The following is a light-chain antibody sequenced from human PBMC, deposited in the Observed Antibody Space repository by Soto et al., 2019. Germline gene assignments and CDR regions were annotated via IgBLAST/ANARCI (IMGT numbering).Light chain of an antibody. CDR1: SSNIGAGYD. J-gene: IGLJ1*01. Sequence: QSVLTQPPSVSGAPGQRVTISCTGSSSNIGAGYDVHWYQQLPGTAPKLLIYGNSNRPSGVPDRFSGSKSGTSASLAITGLQAEDESDYYCQSYYSSLSGSVFGTGTKRTVL. CDR3: QSYYSSLSGSV. V-gene: IGLV1-40*01. CDR2: GNS.